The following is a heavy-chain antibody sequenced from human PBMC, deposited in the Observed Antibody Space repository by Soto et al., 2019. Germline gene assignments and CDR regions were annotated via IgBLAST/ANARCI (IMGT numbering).Heavy chain of an antibody. V-gene: IGHV3-21*01. CDR2: ISGGSGRI. J-gene: IGHJ5*02. CDR1: GFTFSTYS. Sequence: GGCLRLSCAAAGFTFSTYSMNWVRQAPAKGLEWVSSISGGSGRIYYADSVKGRFTISRDNAKNSLYLQMNSLRAEDTAVYYCEREMGVYYGSGSYDRWLDPWARETRSPYPQ. D-gene: IGHD3-10*01. CDR3: EREMGVYYGSGSYDRWLDP.